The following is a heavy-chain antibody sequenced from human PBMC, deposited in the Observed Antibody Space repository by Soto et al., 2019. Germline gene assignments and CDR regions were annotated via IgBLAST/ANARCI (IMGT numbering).Heavy chain of an antibody. V-gene: IGHV4-34*01. Sequence: SETVSLACDGRSLSGYYWSWLRQSPGVGLEWIGEIHHTGSTNYNPSLKSRVTISADMSKNQLFLKLISVTAADTAVYYCTRVFLCTGMTMAHFYY. CDR2: IHHTGST. D-gene: IGHD1-1*01. J-gene: IGHJ6*01. CDR1: GRSLSGYY. CDR3: TRVFLCTGMTMAHFYY.